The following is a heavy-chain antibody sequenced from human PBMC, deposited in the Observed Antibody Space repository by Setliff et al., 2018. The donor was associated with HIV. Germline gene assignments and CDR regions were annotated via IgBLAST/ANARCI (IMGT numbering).Heavy chain of an antibody. CDR1: GFTFTSYS. CDR3: ARVDNSGYSVY. CDR2: INVASDAI. J-gene: IGHJ4*02. D-gene: IGHD3-22*01. V-gene: IGHV3-48*01. Sequence: GGSLRLSCAASGFTFTSYSMNWVRQAPGKGLEWVSYINVASDAIYYADSVKGRLTVSRDNARNSLYLQMNSLGAEDTAVYYCARVDNSGYSVYRGQGTLVTVSS.